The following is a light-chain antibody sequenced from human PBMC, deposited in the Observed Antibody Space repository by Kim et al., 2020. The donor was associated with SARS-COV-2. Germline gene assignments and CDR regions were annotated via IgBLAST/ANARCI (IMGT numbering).Light chain of an antibody. Sequence: PADRATLPCRSGKSVTSHSLAWYQQKPGQAPRLLIYAASNRASGIPDRFGGSGSWTDFTLTINRLEPEDFAMYYCQQYSSSPDLTFAGGTKVDIK. J-gene: IGKJ4*01. V-gene: IGKV3-20*01. CDR3: QQYSSSPDLT. CDR2: AAS. CDR1: KSVTSHS.